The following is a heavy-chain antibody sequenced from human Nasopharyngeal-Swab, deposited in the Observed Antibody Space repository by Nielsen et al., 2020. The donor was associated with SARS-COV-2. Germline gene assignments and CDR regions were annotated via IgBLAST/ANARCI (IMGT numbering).Heavy chain of an antibody. V-gene: IGHV4-59*01. CDR3: ARGERRAARPPGGYFDY. J-gene: IGHJ4*02. D-gene: IGHD6-6*01. Sequence: REAPGKGLEWIGYICYSGSTNYNPSLKSRVTISVDTSKNQFSLKLSSVTAADTAVYYCARGERRAARPPGGYFDYWGQGTLVTVSS. CDR2: ICYSGST.